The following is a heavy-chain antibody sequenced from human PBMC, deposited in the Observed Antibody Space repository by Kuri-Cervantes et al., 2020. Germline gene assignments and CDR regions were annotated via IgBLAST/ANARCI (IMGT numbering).Heavy chain of an antibody. CDR3: ARLLPSSSSRYGMDV. CDR2: IYPGDSDT. V-gene: IGHV5-51*01. D-gene: IGHD6-13*01. J-gene: IGHJ6*02. CDR1: GYSFTSYW. Sequence: KVSCKGSGYSFTSYWIGWVRQMPGKGLEWMGIIYPGDSDTRYSPSFQGQVTISAEKSISTAYLQWSSLKASDTALYYCARLLPSSSSRYGMDVWAQGTTATFPS.